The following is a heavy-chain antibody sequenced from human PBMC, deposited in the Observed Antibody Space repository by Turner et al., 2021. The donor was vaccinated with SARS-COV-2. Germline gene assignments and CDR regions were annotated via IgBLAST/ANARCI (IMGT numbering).Heavy chain of an antibody. D-gene: IGHD3-22*01. CDR3: ARHKGDYDSSELLG. CDR1: GGSISSSSSY. Sequence: QLQLQESGPGLVKPSETLSLTCTVSGGSISSSSSYWGWIRQPPGKGLEWIGSIYYSGSTYYNPSLKSRGTISVDTSKNQFSLKLSSVTAADTAVYYCARHKGDYDSSELLGWGQGTLVTVSS. V-gene: IGHV4-39*01. CDR2: IYYSGST. J-gene: IGHJ4*02.